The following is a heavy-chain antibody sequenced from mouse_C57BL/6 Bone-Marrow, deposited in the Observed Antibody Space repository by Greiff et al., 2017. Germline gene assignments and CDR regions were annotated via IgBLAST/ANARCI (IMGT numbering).Heavy chain of an antibody. J-gene: IGHJ2*01. CDR3: ARYDDGYPY. V-gene: IGHV1-69*01. CDR2: IDPSDSYT. D-gene: IGHD2-3*01. Sequence: VQLQQSGAELVMPGASVKLSCKASGYTFTSYWMHWVKQRPGQGLEWIGEIDPSDSYTNYNQKFKGKSTLTVDKSSSTAYMQLSSLTSEDSAVYYCARYDDGYPYWGQGTTLTVSS. CDR1: GYTFTSYW.